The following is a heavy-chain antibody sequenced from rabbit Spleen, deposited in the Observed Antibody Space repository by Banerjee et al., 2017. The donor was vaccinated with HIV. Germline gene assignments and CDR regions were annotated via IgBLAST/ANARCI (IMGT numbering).Heavy chain of an antibody. CDR2: IYAGSGDAT. D-gene: IGHD8-1*01. CDR1: GFSFSNNYY. J-gene: IGHJ6*01. Sequence: QSLEESGGDLVKPGASLTLTCTASGFSFSNNYYMCWVRQAPGKGLEWIACIYAGSGDATWYASWAKGRFTISKTSSTTVTLQMTSLTAADTATYFCARDAASSFSSYGMDLWGPGTLVTVS. CDR3: ARDAASSFSSYGMDL. V-gene: IGHV1S40*01.